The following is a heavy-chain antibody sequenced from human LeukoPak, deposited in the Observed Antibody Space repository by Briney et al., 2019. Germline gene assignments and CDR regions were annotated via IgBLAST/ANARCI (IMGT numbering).Heavy chain of an antibody. V-gene: IGHV4-4*02. CDR2: VYHSGST. J-gene: IGHJ4*02. CDR1: GGSISSSNW. D-gene: IGHD6-19*01. CDR3: ARADGSVWPTGEFDY. Sequence: PSGTLSLTCAVSGGSISSSNWWSWVRQPPGKGLEWIGEVYHSGSTNYNPSLKSRVTISVDKSKNQFSLKLSSVTAADTAVYYCARADGSVWPTGEFDYWGQGTLVTVSS.